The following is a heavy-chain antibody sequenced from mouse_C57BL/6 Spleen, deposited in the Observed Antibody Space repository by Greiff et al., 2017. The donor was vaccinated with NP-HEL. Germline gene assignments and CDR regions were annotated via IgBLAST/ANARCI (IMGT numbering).Heavy chain of an antibody. CDR1: GYAFSSYW. CDR2: IYPGDGDT. CDR3: ARSRDYDGYYWFAY. J-gene: IGHJ3*01. D-gene: IGHD2-3*01. V-gene: IGHV1-80*01. Sequence: VQLKESGAELVKPGASVKISCKASGYAFSSYWMNWVKQRPGKGLEWIGQIYPGDGDTNYNGKFKGKATLTADKSSSTAYMQLSSLTSEDSAVYFCARSRDYDGYYWFAYWGQGTLVTVSA.